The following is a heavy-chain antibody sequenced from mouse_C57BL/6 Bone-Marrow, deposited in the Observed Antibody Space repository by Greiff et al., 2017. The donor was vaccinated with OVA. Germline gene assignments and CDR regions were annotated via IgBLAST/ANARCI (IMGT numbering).Heavy chain of an antibody. CDR2: IDPSDSYT. V-gene: IGHV1-59*01. CDR1: GYTFTSYW. CDR3: ARSGNYGFDY. Sequence: QVQLKQPGAELVRPGTSVKLSCKASGYTFTSYWMHWVQQRPGQGLEWIGVIDPSDSYTNYNQKFKGKATLTVDTSSSTAYMQLSSLTSEDSAVYYCARSGNYGFDYWGQGTTLTVSS. J-gene: IGHJ2*01. D-gene: IGHD2-1*01.